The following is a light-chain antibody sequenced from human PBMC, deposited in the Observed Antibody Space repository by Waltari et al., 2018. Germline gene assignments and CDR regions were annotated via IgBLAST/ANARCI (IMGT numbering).Light chain of an antibody. V-gene: IGKV3-11*01. CDR3: QQRRNWPLT. CDR2: DTS. CDR1: QSVSYY. J-gene: IGKJ4*01. Sequence: EIVLTQSPATLSLSPGERAPLSCRASQSVSYYLAWYQQKPGQAPRLLIYDTSSRATGVPARFSGSGFETDFTLTISNLEPEDFAVYYCQQRRNWPLTFGGGTKVEI.